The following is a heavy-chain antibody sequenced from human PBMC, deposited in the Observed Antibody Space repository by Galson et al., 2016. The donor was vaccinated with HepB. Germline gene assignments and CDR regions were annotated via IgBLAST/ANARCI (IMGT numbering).Heavy chain of an antibody. CDR1: GGTFSSYP. J-gene: IGHJ3*01. D-gene: IGHD4-23*01. CDR2: IMPTYGPA. CDR3: AIDGIEGGGPDAFDL. V-gene: IGHV1-69*13. Sequence: SVKVSCKASGGTFSSYPISWVRQAPGLGLEWMGGIMPTYGPANYAQKFQGRVTSTADQSAAVGYMELNSMRPYDTAMYYCAIDGIEGGGPDAFDLCGQGTMVIVSS.